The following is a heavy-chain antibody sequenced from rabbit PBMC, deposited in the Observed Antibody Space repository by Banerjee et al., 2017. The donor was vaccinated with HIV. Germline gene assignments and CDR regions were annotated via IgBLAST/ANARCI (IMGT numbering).Heavy chain of an antibody. J-gene: IGHJ4*01. D-gene: IGHD4-1*01. Sequence: QEQLEESGGDLVKPGASLTLTCTASGSDISSYSMGWVRQAPGKGLEWIACIYGDSSGTTYYATWAKGRFTISKTSSTTATLQMTSLTAADTATYFCARDLAGVIGWNFNLWGQGTLVTVS. CDR1: GSDISSYS. CDR2: IYGDSSGTT. CDR3: ARDLAGVIGWNFNL. V-gene: IGHV1S45*01.